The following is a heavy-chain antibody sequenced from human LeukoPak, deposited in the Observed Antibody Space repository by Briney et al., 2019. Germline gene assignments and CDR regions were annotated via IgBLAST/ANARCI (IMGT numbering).Heavy chain of an antibody. CDR2: IWYDGSNK. CDR3: ARGNYQLSNGMDV. CDR1: GFTFRNYG. D-gene: IGHD1-7*01. Sequence: EGSLRLSCAASGFTFRNYGIHWVRQAPGKGLEWVAIIWYDGSNKYYADSVKGRFTISRDNSKNTLYLQMNSLRAEDTALYYCARGNYQLSNGMDVWGQGTTVTVSS. J-gene: IGHJ6*02. V-gene: IGHV3-33*01.